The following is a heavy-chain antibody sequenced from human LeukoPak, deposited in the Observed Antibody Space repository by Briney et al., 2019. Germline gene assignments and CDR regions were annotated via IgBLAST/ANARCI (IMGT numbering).Heavy chain of an antibody. CDR1: GGSISSYY. V-gene: IGHV4-59*01. D-gene: IGHD3-3*01. Sequence: SETLSLTCTVSGGSISSYYWSWIRQPPGKGLEWIGYIYYSGSTNYNPSLKSRVTISVDTSKNQFSLKLSSVTAADTAVYYCARRGGEWLLSKGAFDIWGQGTMVTVSS. CDR2: IYYSGST. J-gene: IGHJ3*02. CDR3: ARRGGEWLLSKGAFDI.